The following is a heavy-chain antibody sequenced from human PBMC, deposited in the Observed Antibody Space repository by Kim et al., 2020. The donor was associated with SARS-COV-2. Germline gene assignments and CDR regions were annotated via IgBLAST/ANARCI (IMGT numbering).Heavy chain of an antibody. D-gene: IGHD3-9*01. V-gene: IGHV3-13*01. Sequence: GGSLRLSCAASGFTFSSYDMHWVRQVTGKGLEWVSAIGIAGDTYYPGSVKGRFTISRENAKNSLYLQMNSLRAGDTAVYYCARALLYYDILTGSSGYYYGMDVWGQGTTVTVSS. CDR3: ARALLYYDILTGSSGYYYGMDV. CDR2: IGIAGDT. CDR1: GFTFSSYD. J-gene: IGHJ6*02.